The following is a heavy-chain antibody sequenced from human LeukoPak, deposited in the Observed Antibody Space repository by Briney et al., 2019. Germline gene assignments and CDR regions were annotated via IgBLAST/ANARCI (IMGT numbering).Heavy chain of an antibody. CDR3: AKVMDRYYYDSSGYYFDY. V-gene: IGHV3-23*01. D-gene: IGHD3-22*01. CDR2: ISGSGGST. CDR1: GFTFSSYA. J-gene: IGHJ4*02. Sequence: PGGSLRLSCAASGFTFSSYAMSWVRQAPGKGLEWVSAISGSGGSTHYADSVKGRFTISRDNSKNTLYLQMNSLRAEDTAVYYCAKVMDRYYYDSSGYYFDYWGQGTLVTVSS.